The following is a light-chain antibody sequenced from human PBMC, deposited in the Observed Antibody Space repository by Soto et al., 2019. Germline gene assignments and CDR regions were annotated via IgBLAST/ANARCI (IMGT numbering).Light chain of an antibody. V-gene: IGKV2-30*01. Sequence: EVVMTQSPLSLPVTLGQSASISCRSSQSLVYNDVNTFLNWFHQRPGQSPRLLIYQVSARGSGGPDSFRGRWSGTDFKLKLSRVEAEDVGIYCCMQATHWPWTFVQGTKVEIK. J-gene: IGKJ1*01. CDR1: QSLVYNDVNTF. CDR2: QVS. CDR3: MQATHWPWT.